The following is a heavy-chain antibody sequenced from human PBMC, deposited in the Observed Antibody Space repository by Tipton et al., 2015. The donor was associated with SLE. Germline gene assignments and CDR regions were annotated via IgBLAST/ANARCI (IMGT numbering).Heavy chain of an antibody. J-gene: IGHJ4*02. Sequence: QSGAEVKKPGSSVKVSCKASGGTFSTYAISWVRQAPGQGLEWMGGIVPIFGTPNYAQKFQGRFTITADKSTSTAYLELSSLRSEDTAVYYCTRGWGDFWSAYTHWGQGTLVTVSS. CDR1: GGTFSTYA. CDR3: TRGWGDFWSAYTH. CDR2: IVPIFGTP. D-gene: IGHD3-3*01. V-gene: IGHV1-69*06.